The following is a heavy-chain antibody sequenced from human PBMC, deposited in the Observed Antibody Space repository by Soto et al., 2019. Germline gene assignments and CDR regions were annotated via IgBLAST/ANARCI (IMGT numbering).Heavy chain of an antibody. V-gene: IGHV4-59*01. J-gene: IGHJ5*02. CDR3: ARVAADIASWLDP. CDR1: GDSISTYN. Sequence: QGQLQESGPGLVKPSETLSLTCTVSGDSISTYNWGWIRQPPGKGLEWIGCIYYSGVTNYNPSLKSRVTISVDTPKDQLSLKLNSVTAADTAVYYCARVAADIASWLDPWGQVTLVTVSS. D-gene: IGHD5-12*01. CDR2: IYYSGVT.